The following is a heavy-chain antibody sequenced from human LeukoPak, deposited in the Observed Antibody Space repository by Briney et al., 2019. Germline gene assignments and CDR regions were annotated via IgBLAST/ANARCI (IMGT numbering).Heavy chain of an antibody. CDR3: ARQNHDSSGYYSYYFDY. CDR1: GFTVSSNY. CDR2: IYSGGST. Sequence: PGGSPRLSCAASGFTVSSNYMSWVRQAPGTGLEWVSVIYSGGSTYYADSVKGRFTISRDNSKNTLYLQMNSLRAEDTAVYYCARQNHDSSGYYSYYFDYWGQGTLVTVSS. D-gene: IGHD3-22*01. J-gene: IGHJ4*02. V-gene: IGHV3-53*01.